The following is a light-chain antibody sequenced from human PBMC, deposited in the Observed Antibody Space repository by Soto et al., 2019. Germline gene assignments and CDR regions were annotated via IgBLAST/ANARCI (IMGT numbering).Light chain of an antibody. CDR2: DAS. Sequence: DIQMTQSPSTLSASVGDRVTITCRASQNINKWLAWHQQKPGKAPKLLIYDASSLEIGVPSRFSASGSGTEFTLTISSLQPDDFATYYCQLYDSYSPWTFGQGTKVEIK. J-gene: IGKJ1*01. CDR1: QNINKW. V-gene: IGKV1-5*01. CDR3: QLYDSYSPWT.